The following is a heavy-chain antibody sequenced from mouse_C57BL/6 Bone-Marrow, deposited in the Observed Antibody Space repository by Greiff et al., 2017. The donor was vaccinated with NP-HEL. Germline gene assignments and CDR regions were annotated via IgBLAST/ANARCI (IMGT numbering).Heavy chain of an antibody. Sequence: EVLLVESGGGLVKPGGSLKLSCAASGLTFSSYAMSWVRQTPEKRLEWVATISDGGSYTYYPDNVKGRSTIARDNAKNNLYLQMSHLTSEDTAMYYCARDDYSAWFAYGGQGTRVTVSA. CDR2: ISDGGSYT. D-gene: IGHD2-4*01. CDR1: GLTFSSYA. CDR3: ARDDYSAWFAY. V-gene: IGHV5-4*01. J-gene: IGHJ3*01.